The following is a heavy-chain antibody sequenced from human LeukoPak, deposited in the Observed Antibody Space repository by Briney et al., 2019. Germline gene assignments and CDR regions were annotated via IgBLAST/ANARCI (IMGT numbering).Heavy chain of an antibody. D-gene: IGHD4-17*01. V-gene: IGHV3-23*01. Sequence: GGSLRLSCAASGFTFTNYARTGSRRAPGKGLKWAPGISEGVGNTYYADSVKGRFTISRDHSKNTLYLQMNSLRAEDTALYYCAKREKGTTGRFFDYWGQGTLVTVSS. CDR1: GFTFTNYA. J-gene: IGHJ4*02. CDR3: AKREKGTTGRFFDY. CDR2: ISEGVGNT.